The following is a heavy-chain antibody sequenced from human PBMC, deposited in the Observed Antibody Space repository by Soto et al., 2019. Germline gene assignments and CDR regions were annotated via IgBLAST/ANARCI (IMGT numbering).Heavy chain of an antibody. V-gene: IGHV1-69-2*01. CDR1: GYTFTDYY. D-gene: IGHD3-22*01. CDR2: VEPEDGET. CDR3: GSNYYDSSGYFAGMDV. J-gene: IGHJ6*02. Sequence: EVQLVQSGAEVKKPGATVKISCKVSGYTFTDYYMHWVQQAPGKGLEWMGLVEPEDGETIYAEKFQGRVTITADTSTDTAYMELSSLRSEDTAVYYCGSNYYDSSGYFAGMDVWGQGTTVTVSS.